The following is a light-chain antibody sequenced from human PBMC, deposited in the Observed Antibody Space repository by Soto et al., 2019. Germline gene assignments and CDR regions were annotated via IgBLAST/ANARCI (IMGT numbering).Light chain of an antibody. J-gene: IGKJ5*01. CDR3: QQRSNWPIT. Sequence: ENVLTQSPGTLSLSPGERATLSCRASQSVGTYLAWYQQKPGQAPRLLIFDASKRATGVPARFSGSGSGTDFTLTISSLEPEDFAVYYCQQRSNWPITFGQGTRLEIK. CDR2: DAS. CDR1: QSVGTY. V-gene: IGKV3-11*01.